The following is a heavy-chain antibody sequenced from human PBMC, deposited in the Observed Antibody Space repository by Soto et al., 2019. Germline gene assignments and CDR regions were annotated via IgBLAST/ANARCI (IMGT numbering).Heavy chain of an antibody. CDR3: ARDPPTPYYDFWSGSGRTYYYYGMDV. CDR1: GYTFTSYG. D-gene: IGHD3-3*01. CDR2: ISAYNGNT. Sequence: ASVKVSCKASGYTFTSYGISWVRQAPGQRLEWMGWISAYNGNTNYARKLQGRVTMTTDTSTSTAYMELRSLRSDDTAVYYCARDPPTPYYDFWSGSGRTYYYYGMDVWGQGTTVTVSS. J-gene: IGHJ6*02. V-gene: IGHV1-18*01.